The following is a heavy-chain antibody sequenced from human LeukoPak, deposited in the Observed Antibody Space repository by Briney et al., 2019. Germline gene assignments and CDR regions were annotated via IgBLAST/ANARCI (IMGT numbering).Heavy chain of an antibody. CDR2: IYSSGST. J-gene: IGHJ6*03. CDR3: ARDGAGTTMDV. CDR1: GGSISSYY. Sequence: SETLSLTCTVSGGSISSYYWSWIRQPAGKGLEWIGRIYSSGSTTYNPSLKSRVTISVDTSKNQFSLKLSSVTAADTAVYYCARDGAGTTMDVWGKGTTVTVSS. D-gene: IGHD1-7*01. V-gene: IGHV4-4*07.